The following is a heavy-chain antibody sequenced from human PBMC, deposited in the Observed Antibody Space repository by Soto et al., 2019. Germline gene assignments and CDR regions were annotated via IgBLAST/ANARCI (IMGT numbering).Heavy chain of an antibody. CDR3: ARLGGYCANASCYYYYGMDV. CDR2: IFYSGST. V-gene: IGHV4-39*01. D-gene: IGHD2-8*01. Sequence: SETLSLTCTVSGGSISSSSYYWGWIRQPPGKGLEWIGSIFYSGSTYYNPSLKSRVTISVDTSKNQFSLKLTSVTAADTAVYYCARLGGYCANASCYYYYGMDVWGQGTTVTVSS. J-gene: IGHJ6*02. CDR1: GGSISSSSYY.